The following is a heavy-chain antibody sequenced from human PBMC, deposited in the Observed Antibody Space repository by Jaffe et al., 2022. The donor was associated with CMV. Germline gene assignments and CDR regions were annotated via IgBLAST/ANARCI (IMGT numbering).Heavy chain of an antibody. V-gene: IGHV1-58*01. Sequence: QMQLVQSGPEVKKPGTSVKVSCKASGFTFTSSAVQWVRQARGQRLEWIGWIVVGSGNTNYAQKFQERVTITRDMSTSTAYMELSSLRSEDTAVYYCAADRDSNYFDYWGQGTLVTVSS. CDR2: IVVGSGNT. CDR1: GFTFTSSA. D-gene: IGHD3-10*01. CDR3: AADRDSNYFDY. J-gene: IGHJ4*02.